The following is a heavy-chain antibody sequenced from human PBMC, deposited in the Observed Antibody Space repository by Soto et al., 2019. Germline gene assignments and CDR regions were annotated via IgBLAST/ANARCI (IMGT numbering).Heavy chain of an antibody. D-gene: IGHD2-2*01. CDR1: GFTFSGYW. CDR2: INQYGSQE. V-gene: IGHV3-7*03. CDR3: ARDPGPRAASIRGLGWFDP. Sequence: EMLLVESGGGLVQPGGSLRLSCVASGFTFSGYWMSWVRQAPGKGLEWVANINQYGSQEHYVGSVRGRFTISRDNANNSVYLQMDSLRGDDSAVYYCARDPGPRAASIRGLGWFDPWGQGTLVTVSS. J-gene: IGHJ5*02.